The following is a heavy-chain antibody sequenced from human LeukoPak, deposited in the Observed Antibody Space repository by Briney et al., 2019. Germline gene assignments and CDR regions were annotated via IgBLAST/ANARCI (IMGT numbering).Heavy chain of an antibody. CDR1: GYTFTSYG. D-gene: IGHD2-15*01. CDR2: INPNSGGT. CDR3: ARDLPKYCSGGSCYRHDY. Sequence: ASVKVSCKASGYTFTSYGISWVRQAPGQGLEWMGWINPNSGGTNYAQKFQGRVTMTRDTSISTAYMELSRLRSDDTAVYYCARDLPKYCSGGSCYRHDYWGQGTLVTVSS. V-gene: IGHV1-2*02. J-gene: IGHJ4*02.